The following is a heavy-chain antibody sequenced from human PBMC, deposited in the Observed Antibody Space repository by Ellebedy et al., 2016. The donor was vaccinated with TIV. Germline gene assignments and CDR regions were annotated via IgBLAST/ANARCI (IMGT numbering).Heavy chain of an antibody. D-gene: IGHD3-9*01. CDR1: GYTFTNNG. J-gene: IGHJ4*02. CDR2: ISVHNGNT. CDR3: ARYSYDILTGDNTRFDN. V-gene: IGHV1-18*04. Sequence: ASVKVSCKASGYTFTNNGISWVRQAPGQGLEWMGWISVHNGNTNYAQKFQGRVTMTTDTSTSTAYMELRSLRSDDTAVYYCARYSYDILTGDNTRFDNWGQGTLVTVSS.